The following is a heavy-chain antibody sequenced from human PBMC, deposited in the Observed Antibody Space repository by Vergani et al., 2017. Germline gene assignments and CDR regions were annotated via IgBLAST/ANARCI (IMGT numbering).Heavy chain of an antibody. CDR1: GFTFSSYW. CDR3: AKGGSGYYYFDY. CDR2: IKQDGSEK. D-gene: IGHD3-22*01. V-gene: IGHV3-7*01. Sequence: EVQLVESGGGLVQPGGSLRLSCAASGFTFSSYWMSWVRQAPGKGLEWVANIKQDGSEKYYVDSVKGRFTISRDNSKNTLYLQMNSLRAEDTAVYYCAKGGSGYYYFDYWGQGTLVTVSS. J-gene: IGHJ4*02.